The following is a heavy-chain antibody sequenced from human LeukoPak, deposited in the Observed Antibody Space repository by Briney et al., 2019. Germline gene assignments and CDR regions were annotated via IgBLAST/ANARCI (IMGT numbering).Heavy chain of an antibody. CDR3: ARDGYNLHYYMDV. D-gene: IGHD5-24*01. CDR1: GYTFTSYY. J-gene: IGHJ6*03. Sequence: ASVKVSCKASGYTFTSYYMHWVRQAPGQGLEWMGIINPSGGSTSYAQEFQGRVTMTRDMSTSTVYMELSSLRSEDTAVYYCARDGYNLHYYMDVWGEGTTVTVSS. CDR2: INPSGGST. V-gene: IGHV1-46*01.